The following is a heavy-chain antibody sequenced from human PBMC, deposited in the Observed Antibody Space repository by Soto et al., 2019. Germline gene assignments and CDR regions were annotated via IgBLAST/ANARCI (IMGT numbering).Heavy chain of an antibody. CDR2: INHSGST. CDR3: ARSSPYYYSYYGMDV. V-gene: IGHV4-34*01. J-gene: IGHJ6*02. Sequence: QVQLQQWGAGLLKPSETLSLTCAVYGGSFSGYYRSWIRQPPGKGLEWIGEINHSGSTNYNPSLKSRVTISVDTSKNQFSLKLRSVTAADTAVYYCARSSPYYYSYYGMDVWGQGTTVTVSS. CDR1: GGSFSGYY.